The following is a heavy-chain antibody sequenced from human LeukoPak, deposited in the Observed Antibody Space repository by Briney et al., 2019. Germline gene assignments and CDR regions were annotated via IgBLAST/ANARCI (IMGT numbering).Heavy chain of an antibody. V-gene: IGHV4-39*01. CDR3: ARHRNYYDTPFDY. J-gene: IGHJ4*02. CDR2: IYYIGNT. CDR1: GGSISSGSYY. Sequence: SETLSLTCTVSGGSISSGSYYWGWIRQPPGKGLERIGSIYYIGNTYYNPSLKSRVTISVDTSKNQFSLKLNSVTAADTAVYYCARHRNYYDTPFDYWGQGTLVTVSS. D-gene: IGHD3-22*01.